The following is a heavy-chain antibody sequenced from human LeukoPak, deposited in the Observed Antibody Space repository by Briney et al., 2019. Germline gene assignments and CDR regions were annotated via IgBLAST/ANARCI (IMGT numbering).Heavy chain of an antibody. V-gene: IGHV3-48*01. Sequence: PGGSLRLSCAASGFTFSSYSMNWVSQAPGKGLEWVSYISSSSSTIYYADSVKGRFTISRDNAKNSLYLQMNSLRAEDTAVYYCARDQRPLFDFWSGFNAFDIWGQGTMVTVSS. CDR2: ISSSSSTI. D-gene: IGHD3-3*01. CDR1: GFTFSSYS. J-gene: IGHJ3*02. CDR3: ARDQRPLFDFWSGFNAFDI.